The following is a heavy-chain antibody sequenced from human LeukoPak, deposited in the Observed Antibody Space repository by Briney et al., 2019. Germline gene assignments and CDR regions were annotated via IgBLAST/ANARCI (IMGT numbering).Heavy chain of an antibody. Sequence: PSETLSLTCAVSGGSISSSSWWSWVRQPPGKGLEWIEEIYHSGSTNYNPSLKSRVTISVDKSKNQFSLKLSSVTAADTAVYYCAELRPSVRFPDYYGMDVWGQGTTVTVSS. CDR2: IYHSGST. CDR3: AELRPSVRFPDYYGMDV. D-gene: IGHD1-7*01. CDR1: GGSISSSSW. J-gene: IGHJ6*02. V-gene: IGHV4-4*02.